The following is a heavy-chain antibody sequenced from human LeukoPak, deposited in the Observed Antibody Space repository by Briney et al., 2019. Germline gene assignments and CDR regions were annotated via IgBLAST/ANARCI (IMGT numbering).Heavy chain of an antibody. J-gene: IGHJ4*02. V-gene: IGHV3-23*01. Sequence: QAGGSLRLSCTSSGFSFSDYAMTWVRQAPGKGLEWVSCIRGNSGMRFYSDSVRGRFTISRDNSKNTVYLQMDSLRVDDTAVYFCAKDQEDRGYPSSFDFWGQGPLVTVSS. CDR1: GFSFSDYA. CDR3: AKDQEDRGYPSSFDF. D-gene: IGHD2-15*01. CDR2: IRGNSGMR.